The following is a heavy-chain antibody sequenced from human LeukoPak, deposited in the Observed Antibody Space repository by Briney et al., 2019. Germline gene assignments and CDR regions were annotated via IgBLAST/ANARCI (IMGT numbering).Heavy chain of an antibody. V-gene: IGHV3-7*01. CDR1: GFTFSTYA. CDR3: AKARHIDY. Sequence: GGSLRLSCAASGFTFSTYAMHWVRQAPGKGLEWVANIKQDGNEKYYADSVKGRFTISRDNGKNSLDLQMNSLRADDTAVYYCAKARHIDYWGQGTLVTVSS. D-gene: IGHD2-21*01. J-gene: IGHJ4*02. CDR2: IKQDGNEK.